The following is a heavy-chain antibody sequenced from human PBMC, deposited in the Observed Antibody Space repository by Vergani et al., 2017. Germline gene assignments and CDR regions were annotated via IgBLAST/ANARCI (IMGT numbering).Heavy chain of an antibody. Sequence: QVQLVRSGAEVKKPGASVKVSCKASGYTFTSYDINWVRQATGQGLEWMGWMNPNSGNTGYAQKFQGRVTMTRNTSISTAYMELSSLRSEDTAVYYCARASKYYDFWSGYSYYYYMDVWGKGTTVTVSS. CDR1: GYTFTSYD. V-gene: IGHV1-8*01. J-gene: IGHJ6*03. CDR2: MNPNSGNT. D-gene: IGHD3-3*01. CDR3: ARASKYYDFWSGYSYYYYMDV.